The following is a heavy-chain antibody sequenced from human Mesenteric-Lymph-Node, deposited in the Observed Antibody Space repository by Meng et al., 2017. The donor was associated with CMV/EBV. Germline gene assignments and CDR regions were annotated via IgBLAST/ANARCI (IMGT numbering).Heavy chain of an antibody. Sequence: SVQVSCKASGGTFSSYAISWVRQAPGQGLEWMGGIIPILGIANYAQKFQGRVTITADKSTSTAYMELSSLRSEDTAVYYCARTHYYGSGSYYYYFDYWGQGTLVTVSS. CDR1: GGTFSSYA. J-gene: IGHJ4*02. D-gene: IGHD3-10*01. CDR2: IIPILGIA. V-gene: IGHV1-69*10. CDR3: ARTHYYGSGSYYYYFDY.